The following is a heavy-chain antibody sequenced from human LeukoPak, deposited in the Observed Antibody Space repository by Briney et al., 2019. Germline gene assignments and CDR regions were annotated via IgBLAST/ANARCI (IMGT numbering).Heavy chain of an antibody. V-gene: IGHV1-46*01. D-gene: IGHD3-22*01. CDR1: VYTFTSYY. Sequence: GASVKVSCKASVYTFTSYYMHWVRQAPGQGLEWMGIINPSGGSTSYAQKFQGRVTMTRDTSTSTVYMELSSLRSEDTAVYYCARRYYDSSGYYYDAFDIWGQGTMVTVSS. J-gene: IGHJ3*02. CDR2: INPSGGST. CDR3: ARRYYDSSGYYYDAFDI.